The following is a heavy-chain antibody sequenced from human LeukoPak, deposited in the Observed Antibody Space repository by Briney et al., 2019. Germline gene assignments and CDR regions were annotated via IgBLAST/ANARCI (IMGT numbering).Heavy chain of an antibody. J-gene: IGHJ6*03. D-gene: IGHD1-14*01. CDR1: GFTFSNYG. CDR3: ARSPAGANYYLDV. Sequence: GGSLRLSCAASGFTFSNYGLSWVRQAPGKGLEWVSGITGSGGSTYYADSVKGRFTISRDNSKNTLYLQMNSLRAEDTAIYYCARSPAGANYYLDVWGKGTTVTISS. CDR2: ITGSGGST. V-gene: IGHV3-23*01.